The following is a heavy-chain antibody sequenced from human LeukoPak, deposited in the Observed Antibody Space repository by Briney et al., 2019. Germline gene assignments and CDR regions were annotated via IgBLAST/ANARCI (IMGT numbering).Heavy chain of an antibody. D-gene: IGHD3-16*01. V-gene: IGHV1-18*01. CDR3: ARGRRSLDFDY. CDR2: VSTYNGNT. CDR1: GYTFTSYG. Sequence: ASVKVSCKASGYTFTSYGISWVRQAPGQGLEWMGWVSTYNGNTKYAQNLQGRVTTTTDTSTSTAYMELRSLRSEDTAVYYCARGRRSLDFDYWGQGTLVTVSS. J-gene: IGHJ4*02.